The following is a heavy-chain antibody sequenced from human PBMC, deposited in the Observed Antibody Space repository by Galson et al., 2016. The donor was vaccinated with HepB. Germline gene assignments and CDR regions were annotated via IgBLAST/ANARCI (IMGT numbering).Heavy chain of an antibody. D-gene: IGHD6-13*01. CDR2: IWHDGTNE. Sequence: SLRLSCAASGFSFSGHGMHWLRQAPGKGLGWVATIWHDGTNENYAASVKGRFSISRDNSKSMLYLQMHSLRAEDIGVYYCARVRSSSWFDSWGQGTLVTVS. CDR1: GFSFSGHG. CDR3: ARVRSSSWFDS. J-gene: IGHJ5*01. V-gene: IGHV3-33*01.